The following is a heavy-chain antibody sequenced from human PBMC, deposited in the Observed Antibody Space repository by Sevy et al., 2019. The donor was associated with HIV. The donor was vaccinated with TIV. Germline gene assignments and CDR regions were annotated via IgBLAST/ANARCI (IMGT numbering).Heavy chain of an antibody. CDR2: IYYSGST. V-gene: IGHV4-30-4*01. J-gene: IGHJ6*02. CDR1: GGSISSGYYY. D-gene: IGHD3-22*01. CDR3: ARGRANYYDSSGYFEHYGMDV. Sequence: SETLSLTCTVSGGSISSGYYYWSWIRQPPGKGLEWIGYIYYSGSTYYNPSLKSRVTISVDTSKNQFSLKLSSVTAADTAVYYCARGRANYYDSSGYFEHYGMDVWGQGTTVTVSS.